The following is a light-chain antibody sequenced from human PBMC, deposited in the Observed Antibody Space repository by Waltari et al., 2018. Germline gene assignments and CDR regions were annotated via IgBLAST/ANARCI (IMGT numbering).Light chain of an antibody. V-gene: IGKV1-33*01. CDR1: QDISNY. CDR3: QQYDNLPLT. J-gene: IGKJ4*01. CDR2: DAS. Sequence: DIQLTQSPSSLHASIGNRVTNTSPASQDISNYLNWYKQKPGKAPSLLIYDASNLETGVPSRFSGSGSGTAFSFTITSLQPEDFATYYCQQYDNLPLTFGGGTKVEI.